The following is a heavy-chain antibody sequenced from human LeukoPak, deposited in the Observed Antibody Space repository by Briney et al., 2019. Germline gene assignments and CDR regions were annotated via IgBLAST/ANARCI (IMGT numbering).Heavy chain of an antibody. CDR1: GFAFKNYW. CDR3: ARDNSGFDS. V-gene: IGHV3-7*01. J-gene: IGHJ4*02. D-gene: IGHD6-19*01. Sequence: GGSLRLSCAGSGFAFKNYWMAWVRQAPGKGLEWVANIRHDGSARYYGDSVKGRFTISRDDAKNSLFLQMNSLRVDDTALYYCARDNSGFDSWGQGTLVTVSS. CDR2: IRHDGSAR.